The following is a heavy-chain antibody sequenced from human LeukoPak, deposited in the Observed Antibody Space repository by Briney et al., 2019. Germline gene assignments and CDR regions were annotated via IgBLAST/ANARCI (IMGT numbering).Heavy chain of an antibody. CDR3: ARGGVGATTYVWFDP. V-gene: IGHV1-46*01. CDR1: GYTFTNYY. D-gene: IGHD1-26*01. Sequence: EASVKVSCKASGYTFTNYYIHWVRQAPGQGLECMGIINPSGGSTSYAQKFQGRVTMTRDMSTSTVYMELSSLRSEDTAVYYCARGGVGATTYVWFDPLGQGTLVTVSS. CDR2: INPSGGST. J-gene: IGHJ5*02.